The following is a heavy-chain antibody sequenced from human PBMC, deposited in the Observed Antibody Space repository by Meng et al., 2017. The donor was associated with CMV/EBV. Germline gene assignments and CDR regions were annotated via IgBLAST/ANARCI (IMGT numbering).Heavy chain of an antibody. D-gene: IGHD1-26*01. V-gene: IGHV1-46*01. CDR3: ARDPLRGWELPGSDY. J-gene: IGHJ4*02. Sequence: GGSLRLSCTASGYTFTSYYMHWVRQAPGQGLEWMGIINPSGGSTSYEQKFQGRVTMTRDTSTSTVYMELSSLRSEDTAVYYCARDPLRGWELPGSDYWGQGTLVTVSS. CDR2: INPSGGST. CDR1: GYTFTSYY.